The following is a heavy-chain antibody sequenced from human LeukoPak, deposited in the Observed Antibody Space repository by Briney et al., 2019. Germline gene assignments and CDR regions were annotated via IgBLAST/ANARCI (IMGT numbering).Heavy chain of an antibody. V-gene: IGHV4-39*01. D-gene: IGHD1-7*01. J-gene: IGHJ4*02. CDR3: ARLNGLELPD. CDR1: GGSISSSSYY. CDR2: IYYSGST. Sequence: SETLSLTCTVSGGSISSSSYYWGWIRQPQGKGLEWIGSIYYSGSTYYNPSLKSRVTISVDTSKNQFSLKLSSVTAADTAVYYCARLNGLELPDWGQGTLVTVSS.